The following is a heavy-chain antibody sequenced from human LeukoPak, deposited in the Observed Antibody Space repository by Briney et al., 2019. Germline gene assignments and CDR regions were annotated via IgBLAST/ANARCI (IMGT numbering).Heavy chain of an antibody. Sequence: SETLSLTCTVSGGSISSGGYYWSWIRQPPGKGLEWIGYISYSGSSDYNPSLKSRVTTSVDTSKNQFSLKLSSVTAADTAVYYCARGQYGDYWGQGTPVTVSS. CDR2: ISYSGSS. D-gene: IGHD2-8*01. J-gene: IGHJ4*02. V-gene: IGHV4-61*08. CDR1: GGSISSGGYY. CDR3: ARGQYGDY.